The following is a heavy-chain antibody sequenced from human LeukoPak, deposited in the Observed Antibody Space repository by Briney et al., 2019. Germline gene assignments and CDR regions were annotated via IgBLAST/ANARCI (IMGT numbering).Heavy chain of an antibody. J-gene: IGHJ4*02. CDR1: GFTFSDYY. D-gene: IGHD2-15*01. CDR2: ISSSSSYT. V-gene: IGHV3-11*06. Sequence: GGSLRLSCAASGFTFSDYYMSWIRQAPGKGLEWVSYISSSSSYTNYADSVKGRFTISRDNAKNSLYLQMNSLRAEDTAVYYCARTPASVVAAYAPDYWGQGTLVTVSS. CDR3: ARTPASVVAAYAPDY.